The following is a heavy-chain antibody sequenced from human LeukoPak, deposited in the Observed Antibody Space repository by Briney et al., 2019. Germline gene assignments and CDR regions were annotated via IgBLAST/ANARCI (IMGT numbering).Heavy chain of an antibody. CDR1: GFTFSSYA. Sequence: GGSLRLSCVASGFTFSSYAMHWVRQAPGKGLEWVSYIDARTGITYYADSVQGRFIISRDNAKESVFLQMNRLRVDDTAVYYCARTYDFGRGPPGDAFDNWGQGTPVTVSS. D-gene: IGHD3-3*01. CDR2: IDARTGIT. J-gene: IGHJ3*02. CDR3: ARTYDFGRGPPGDAFDN. V-gene: IGHV3-48*01.